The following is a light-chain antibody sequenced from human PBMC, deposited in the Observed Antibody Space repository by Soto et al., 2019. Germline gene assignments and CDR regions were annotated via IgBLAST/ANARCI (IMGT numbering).Light chain of an antibody. CDR2: SNN. Sequence: QSALTQPPSASGTPGQRVTISCSGSSSNIGSNTVNWYQQLPGTAPKLLIYSNNQRPSGVPDRFSGSKSGTSASLAISGLQSEDEADYYCAAWDDSLNGSYVLGTGTKVTAL. V-gene: IGLV1-44*01. CDR1: SSNIGSNT. J-gene: IGLJ1*01. CDR3: AAWDDSLNGSYV.